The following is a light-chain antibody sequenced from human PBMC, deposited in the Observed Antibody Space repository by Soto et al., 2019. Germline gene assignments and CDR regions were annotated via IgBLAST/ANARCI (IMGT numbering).Light chain of an antibody. CDR1: QSVSTY. Sequence: DIQMTQSPSSLSASVGDRVTITCRASQSVSTYLNWYPQKSGGAPKLLIHGVSKLENGTPSRFSGSGLATDFTLTINTLQPEDFAVYFCQQTYMVPYTFGRGTKVDIK. CDR3: QQTYMVPYT. J-gene: IGKJ2*01. V-gene: IGKV1-39*01. CDR2: GVS.